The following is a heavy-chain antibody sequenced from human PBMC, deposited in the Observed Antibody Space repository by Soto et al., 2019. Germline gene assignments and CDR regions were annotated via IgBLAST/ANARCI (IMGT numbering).Heavy chain of an antibody. D-gene: IGHD6-13*01. CDR1: GYTFTGYY. Sequence: ASVKVSCKASGYTFTGYYMHWVRQAPGQGLEWMGWINPNSGGTNYAQKFQGRVTMTRDTSISTAYMELSRLRSDDTAVYYCAIVRGSSTWEASDYPGPATFLTVS. V-gene: IGHV1-2*02. CDR2: INPNSGGT. CDR3: AIVRGSSTWEASDY. J-gene: IGHJ4*02.